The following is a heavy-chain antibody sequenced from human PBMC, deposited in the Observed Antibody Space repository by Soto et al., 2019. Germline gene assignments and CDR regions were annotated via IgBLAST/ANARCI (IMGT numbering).Heavy chain of an antibody. CDR1: GFTFSNYD. CDR2: IGTAGDT. CDR3: AFGEESRYYYYGMDV. V-gene: IGHV3-13*01. J-gene: IGHJ6*02. Sequence: GGSLRLSCAASGFTFSNYDMHWVRQVTGKGLEWISSIGTAGDTYYAGSVRGRFTISRENAKNSLYLQMNSLRAGDTAVYYCAFGEESRYYYYGMDVWGQGTTVTVSS. D-gene: IGHD3-10*01.